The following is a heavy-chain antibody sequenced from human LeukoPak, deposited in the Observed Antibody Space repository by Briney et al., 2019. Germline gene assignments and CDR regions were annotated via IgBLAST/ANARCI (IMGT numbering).Heavy chain of an antibody. CDR3: ARDRLEGYYYGMDV. J-gene: IGHJ6*04. CDR2: IYYSGST. CDR1: GGSISSGDYY. Sequence: SETLSLTCTVSGGSISSGDYYWSWIRQPPGKGLEWIGYIYYSGSTNYNPSLKSRVTISVDTSKNQFSLKLSSVTAADTAVYYCARDRLEGYYYGMDVWGKGTTVTVSS. V-gene: IGHV4-30-4*02. D-gene: IGHD6-25*01.